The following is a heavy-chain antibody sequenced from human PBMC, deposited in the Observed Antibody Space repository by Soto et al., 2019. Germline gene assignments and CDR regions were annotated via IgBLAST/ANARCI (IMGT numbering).Heavy chain of an antibody. J-gene: IGHJ4*02. CDR1: GFTFSSYE. CDR2: ISSSGSTI. Sequence: GGSLRLSCAASGFTFSSYEMNWVRQAPGKGLEWVSYISSSGSTIYYADSVKGRFTISRDNAKNSLYPQMNSLRAEDTAVYYCARTVTIFGVVSRDFDYWGQGTLVTVSS. CDR3: ARTVTIFGVVSRDFDY. V-gene: IGHV3-48*03. D-gene: IGHD3-3*01.